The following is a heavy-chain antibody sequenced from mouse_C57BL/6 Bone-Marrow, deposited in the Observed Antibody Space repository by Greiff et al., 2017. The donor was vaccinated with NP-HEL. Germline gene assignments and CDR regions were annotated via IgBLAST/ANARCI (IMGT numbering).Heavy chain of an antibody. CDR3: AAGWLLAWFAY. D-gene: IGHD2-3*01. CDR2: FYPRSGNT. J-gene: IGHJ3*01. Sequence: QVQLKQSGAELARPGASVKLSCKASGYTFTSYGISWVKQRTGQGLEWIGEFYPRSGNTYYNEKFKGKATLTADKSSSTAYMGLRSLTSEDSAVYFCAAGWLLAWFAYWGQGTLVTVSA. CDR1: GYTFTSYG. V-gene: IGHV1-81*01.